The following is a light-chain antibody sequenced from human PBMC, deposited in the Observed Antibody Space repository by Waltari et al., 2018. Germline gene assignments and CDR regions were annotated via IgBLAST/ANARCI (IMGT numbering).Light chain of an antibody. Sequence: QSALTQPASLSGAPGQSITISSTGTSRDIGFHTHVSWYQQHPGQAPRLLMYAVNSRPSGVSNRFSGSKSGNTASLTISGLQADDEAHYYCSAYTSSATLAFGGGTGLTVL. J-gene: IGLJ2*01. CDR2: AVN. CDR1: SRDIGFHTH. V-gene: IGLV2-14*03. CDR3: SAYTSSATLA.